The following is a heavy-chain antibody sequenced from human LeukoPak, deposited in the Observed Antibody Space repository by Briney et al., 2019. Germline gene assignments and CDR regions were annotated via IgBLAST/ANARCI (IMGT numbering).Heavy chain of an antibody. J-gene: IGHJ5*02. CDR3: ARGMTPTIAAESWFDP. D-gene: IGHD6-13*01. CDR2: INPNTGAT. V-gene: IGHV1-2*02. CDR1: GLIFTGYY. Sequence: ASVRLSCTTSGLIFTGYYIHWVRQDPGQRLEWMGWINPNTGATYYTDHYQGRVSMTRDTSIITVYMELSSLRSEDTADYYCARGMTPTIAAESWFDPWGQGTLITVSS.